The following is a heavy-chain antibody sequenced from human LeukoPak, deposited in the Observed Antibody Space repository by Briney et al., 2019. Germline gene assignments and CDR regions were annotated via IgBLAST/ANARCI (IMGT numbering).Heavy chain of an antibody. CDR1: GGSFSGYY. V-gene: IGHV4-34*01. CDR3: ARGTGSIVVVPAAMFRGYYYFDY. CDR2: INHSGST. Sequence: SETLSLTCAVYGGSFSGYYWSWIRQPPGKGLEWIGEINHSGSTNYNPSLKSRVTISVDTSKNQFSLKLSSVTAADTAVYYCARGTGSIVVVPAAMFRGYYYFDYWGQGTLGTVSS. D-gene: IGHD2-2*01. J-gene: IGHJ4*02.